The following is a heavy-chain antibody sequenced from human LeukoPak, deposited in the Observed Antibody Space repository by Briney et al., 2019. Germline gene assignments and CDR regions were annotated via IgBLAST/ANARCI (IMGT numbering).Heavy chain of an antibody. Sequence: PGGSLRLSCAASGFTFSSSAMNWVRQAPGNRLEWVSTISGSGANTYYADSVKGRFTISRDNSKSTLYLQLASLRAEDTAIYYCAKSYSGSPFNWFDPWGQGTLVTVSS. CDR1: GFTFSSSA. V-gene: IGHV3-23*01. D-gene: IGHD1-26*01. CDR3: AKSYSGSPFNWFDP. CDR2: ISGSGANT. J-gene: IGHJ5*02.